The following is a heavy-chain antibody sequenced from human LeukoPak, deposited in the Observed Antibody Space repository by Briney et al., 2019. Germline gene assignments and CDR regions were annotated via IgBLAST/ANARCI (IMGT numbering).Heavy chain of an antibody. CDR1: GGSISSSSYD. J-gene: IGHJ4*02. CDR2: IYDSGST. Sequence: PSETLSLTCTVSGGSISSSSYDWGWIRQPGGKGLEWIVSIYDSGSTYYNPSLKSRVTISVDTSKNQFSLKLSSVTAADTAVYYCARGDIVVVPADYWGQGPLVTVSS. CDR3: ARGDIVVVPADY. V-gene: IGHV4-39*01. D-gene: IGHD2-2*01.